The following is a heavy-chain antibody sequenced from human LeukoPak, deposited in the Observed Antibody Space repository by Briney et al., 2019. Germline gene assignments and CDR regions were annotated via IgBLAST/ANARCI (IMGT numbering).Heavy chain of an antibody. J-gene: IGHJ5*02. V-gene: IGHV3-30*18. CDR3: AKDLYGSDWYNYFDP. Sequence: GGSLRLSCAASGFTFSSYGMHWVRQAPGKGLEWVAVISYDGSNKYYADSVKGRFTISRDNSKNTLYLQMNSLRAEDTAVYHCAKDLYGSDWYNYFDPWGQGALVTVSS. D-gene: IGHD6-19*01. CDR1: GFTFSSYG. CDR2: ISYDGSNK.